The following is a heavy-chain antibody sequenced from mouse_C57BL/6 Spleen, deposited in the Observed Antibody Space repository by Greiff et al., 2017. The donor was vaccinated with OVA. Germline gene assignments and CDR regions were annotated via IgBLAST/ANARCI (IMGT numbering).Heavy chain of an antibody. J-gene: IGHJ1*03. Sequence: EVKLQQSGPELVKPGASVKISCKASGYTFTDYYMNWVKQSHGKSLEWIGDINPNNGGTSYNQKFKGKATLTVDKSSSTAYMELRSLTSEDTAVYYCARSYYYGSRGYFDVWGTGTTVTVSS. CDR3: ARSYYYGSRGYFDV. CDR1: GYTFTDYY. V-gene: IGHV1-26*01. D-gene: IGHD1-1*01. CDR2: INPNNGGT.